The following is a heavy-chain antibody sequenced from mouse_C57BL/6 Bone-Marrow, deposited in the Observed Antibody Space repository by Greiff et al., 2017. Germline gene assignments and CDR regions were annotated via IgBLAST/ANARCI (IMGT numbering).Heavy chain of an antibody. CDR2: IRNKANGYTT. J-gene: IGHJ2*01. CDR1: GFTFTDYY. V-gene: IGHV7-3*01. D-gene: IGHD1-1*01. CDR3: ARLFITTVVAPFDY. Sequence: EVQLVESGGGLVQPGGSLSLSCAASGFTFTDYYMSWVRQPPGKALEWLGFIRNKANGYTTEYSASVKGRFTISRDNSQSILYLQMNALRAEDSATYYCARLFITTVVAPFDYWGQGTTLTVSS.